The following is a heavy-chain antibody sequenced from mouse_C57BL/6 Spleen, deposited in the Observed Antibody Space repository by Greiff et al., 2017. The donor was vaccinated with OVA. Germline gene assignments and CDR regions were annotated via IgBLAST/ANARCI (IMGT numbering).Heavy chain of an antibody. Sequence: EVKLVESGGGLVKPGGSLKLSCAASGFTFSSYAMSWVRQTPEKRLEWVATISDGGSYTYYPDNVKGRFTISRDNAKNNLYLQMSHLKSEDTAMYYCAREGYYGNYFDYWGQGTTLTVSS. CDR3: AREGYYGNYFDY. CDR1: GFTFSSYA. D-gene: IGHD2-1*01. J-gene: IGHJ2*01. V-gene: IGHV5-4*01. CDR2: ISDGGSYT.